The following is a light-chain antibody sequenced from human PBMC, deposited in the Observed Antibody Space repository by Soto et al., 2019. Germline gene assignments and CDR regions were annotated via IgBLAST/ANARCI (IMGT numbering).Light chain of an antibody. CDR1: QSICDS. CDR2: DVS. V-gene: IGKV1-5*01. Sequence: IQITQSPSTLSGTVGDRVTITCRASQSICDSLAWYQQKPGKAPYLLISDVSRLERAVPSRFSGSGSGTDFTLTISSMQPDDFATYYCQQYNGYPRTFGQGTKVDIK. J-gene: IGKJ1*01. CDR3: QQYNGYPRT.